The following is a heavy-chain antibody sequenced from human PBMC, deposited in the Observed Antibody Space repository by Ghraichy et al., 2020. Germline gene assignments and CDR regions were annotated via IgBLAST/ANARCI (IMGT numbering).Heavy chain of an antibody. V-gene: IGHV3-64*01. CDR3: ARDSLGQQLLWFHIHYYYMDV. Sequence: GGSLRLSCAASGFTFSSYAMHWVRQAPGKGLEYVSAISSNGGSTYYANSVKGRFTISRDNSKNTLYLQMGSLRAEDMAVYYCARDSLGQQLLWFHIHYYYMDVWGKGTTVTVSS. CDR1: GFTFSSYA. J-gene: IGHJ6*03. CDR2: ISSNGGST. D-gene: IGHD3-10*01.